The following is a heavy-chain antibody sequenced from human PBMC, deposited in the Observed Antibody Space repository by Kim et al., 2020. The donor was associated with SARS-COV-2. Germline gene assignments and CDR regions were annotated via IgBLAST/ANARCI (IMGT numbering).Heavy chain of an antibody. CDR3: AKHWIRTYDY. D-gene: IGHD1-1*01. J-gene: IGHJ4*02. Sequence: GGSLRLSCAASGFTFNTFDFSWVRQAPGKGLEWVSHITYKADKMYYADSVKGRFTISRDNSRDTLYLHMNGLRAEDTAVDYCAKHWIRTYDYWGQGALVT. V-gene: IGHV3-23*01. CDR1: GFTFNTFD. CDR2: ITYKADKM.